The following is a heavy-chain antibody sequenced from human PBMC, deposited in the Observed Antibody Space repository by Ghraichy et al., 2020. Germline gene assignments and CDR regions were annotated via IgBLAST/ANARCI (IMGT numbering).Heavy chain of an antibody. Sequence: SETLSLTCAVYGGSFSGYYWSWIRQPPGKGLEWIGEINHSGSTNYNPSLKSRVTISVDTSKNQFSLKLSSVTAADTAVYYCARVSGSSSWPYKYYFDYWGQGTLVTVSS. CDR2: INHSGST. J-gene: IGHJ4*02. V-gene: IGHV4-34*01. CDR3: ARVSGSSSWPYKYYFDY. D-gene: IGHD6-13*01. CDR1: GGSFSGYY.